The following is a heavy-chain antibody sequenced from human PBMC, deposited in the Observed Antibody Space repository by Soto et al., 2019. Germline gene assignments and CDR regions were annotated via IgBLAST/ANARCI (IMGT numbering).Heavy chain of an antibody. CDR1: GGSISSVGYY. V-gene: IGHV4-31*03. J-gene: IGHJ4*02. CDR3: ARTPPLYDILTGYPLYFDY. Sequence: SETLSLTGTVSGGSISSVGYYWSWIRQHPGKGLEWIGYIYYSGSTYYNPSLKSRVTISVDTSKNQFSLKLSSVTAADTAVYYCARTPPLYDILTGYPLYFDYWGQGTLVTVSS. D-gene: IGHD3-9*01. CDR2: IYYSGST.